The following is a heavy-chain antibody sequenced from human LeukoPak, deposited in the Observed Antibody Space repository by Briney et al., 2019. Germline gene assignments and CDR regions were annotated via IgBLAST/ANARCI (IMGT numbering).Heavy chain of an antibody. D-gene: IGHD6-19*01. Sequence: SETLSLTCAVYGGSFSGYYWSWIRQPPGKGPEWIGEINHSGSTNYNPSLKSRVTISEDTPKNQFSLKLNSVTAADTAVYYCVTGQWLVPVSYWGQGTVVTVSS. V-gene: IGHV4-34*01. CDR2: INHSGST. CDR1: GGSFSGYY. CDR3: VTGQWLVPVSY. J-gene: IGHJ4*02.